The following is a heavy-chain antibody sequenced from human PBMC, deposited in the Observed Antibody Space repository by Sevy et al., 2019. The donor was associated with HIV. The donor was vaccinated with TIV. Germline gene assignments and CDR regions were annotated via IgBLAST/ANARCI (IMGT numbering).Heavy chain of an antibody. Sequence: GGSLRLSCAASAFTFTTYVIHWVRQAPGKGLEWVAVISSDGSNEYYADSVKGRFTISRDNSKNTLYLEMNSLRAEDTTVYFCGRDPGYFDSSGFYGYIDLWGQGTLVTVSS. CDR1: AFTFTTYV. J-gene: IGHJ5*02. D-gene: IGHD3-22*01. V-gene: IGHV3-30*04. CDR2: ISSDGSNE. CDR3: GRDPGYFDSSGFYGYIDL.